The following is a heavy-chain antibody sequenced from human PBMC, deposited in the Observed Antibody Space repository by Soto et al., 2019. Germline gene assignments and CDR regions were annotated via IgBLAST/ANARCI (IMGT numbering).Heavy chain of an antibody. CDR3: ARAPFEYCSGGSCYSVDY. V-gene: IGHV1-3*01. D-gene: IGHD2-15*01. Sequence: QVQLVQSGAEVKKPGASVKVSCKASGYTFTSYAMHWVRQAPGQRLEWMGWINAGNGNTKYSQKFQGRVTITRDTSASTAYMELSSLRSDDTAVYYCARAPFEYCSGGSCYSVDYWGQGTLVTVSS. CDR1: GYTFTSYA. CDR2: INAGNGNT. J-gene: IGHJ4*02.